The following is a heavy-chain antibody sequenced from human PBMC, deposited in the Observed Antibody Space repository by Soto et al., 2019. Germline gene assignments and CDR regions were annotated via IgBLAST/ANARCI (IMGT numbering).Heavy chain of an antibody. V-gene: IGHV5-51*01. Sequence: GESLKISCKGSGYSFTSYWIGWVRQMPGKGLEWMGIIYPGGSDTRYSPSFQGQVTISADKSVSTAYLQWSSLKASDTAMYYCARPSYYYYYGMDVWGQGTTVTVSS. CDR3: ARPSYYYYYGMDV. J-gene: IGHJ6*02. CDR1: GYSFTSYW. CDR2: IYPGGSDT.